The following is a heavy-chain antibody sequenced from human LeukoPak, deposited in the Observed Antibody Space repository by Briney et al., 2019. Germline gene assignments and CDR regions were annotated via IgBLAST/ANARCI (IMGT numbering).Heavy chain of an antibody. J-gene: IGHJ5*02. Sequence: KTSETLSLTCTVSGGSISSYYWSWIRQPPGKGLEWIGYIYYSGSTNYNPSLKSRVTISVDTSKNQFSLKLSSVTAADTAVYYCAREVRSAWASFDPWGQGTLVTVSS. CDR2: IYYSGST. D-gene: IGHD1-26*01. V-gene: IGHV4-59*01. CDR3: AREVRSAWASFDP. CDR1: GGSISSYY.